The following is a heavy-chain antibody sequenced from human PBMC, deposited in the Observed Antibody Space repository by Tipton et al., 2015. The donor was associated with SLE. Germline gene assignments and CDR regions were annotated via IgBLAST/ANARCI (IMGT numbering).Heavy chain of an antibody. Sequence: LRLSCTVSGGSISSSRYYWGWIRQPPGKGLEWIGSIYYSGSTNYNPSPKSRVTISVDTSKNQFSLKLCSVTAADTAVYYCARGAGIQLWLPSAFDIWGQGTMVTVSS. D-gene: IGHD5-18*01. V-gene: IGHV4-39*07. CDR3: ARGAGIQLWLPSAFDI. CDR2: IYYSGST. J-gene: IGHJ3*02. CDR1: GGSISSSRYY.